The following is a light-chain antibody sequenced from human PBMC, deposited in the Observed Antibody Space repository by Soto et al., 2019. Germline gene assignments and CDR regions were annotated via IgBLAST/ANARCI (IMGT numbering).Light chain of an antibody. CDR3: AAWDDRLNVWV. J-gene: IGLJ3*02. CDR1: NSNIGNNA. V-gene: IGLV1-36*01. Sequence: QSVLTQPPSVSEAPRQRVTISCSGSNSNIGNNAVNWYRQFPGKAPKLLIYYDDLLPSGVSDRFSGSKSGTSASLVISGLQSKDEADYYCAAWDDRLNVWVFGGGTKLTVL. CDR2: YDD.